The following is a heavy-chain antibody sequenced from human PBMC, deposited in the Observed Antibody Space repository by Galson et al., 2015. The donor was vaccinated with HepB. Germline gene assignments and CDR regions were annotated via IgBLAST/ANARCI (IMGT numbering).Heavy chain of an antibody. CDR2: IYSGSST. CDR3: ARDRGGYYDCGMDV. CDR1: GFTVSSNY. Sequence: SLRLSCAASGFTVSSNYMSWVRQAPGKGLEWISDIYSGSSTYYADSVEGRFTISKDNSKYTLYLQMNSLRAEDTAVYYCARDRGGYYDCGMDVWGQGTTVTVSS. V-gene: IGHV3-53*01. D-gene: IGHD2-15*01. J-gene: IGHJ6*02.